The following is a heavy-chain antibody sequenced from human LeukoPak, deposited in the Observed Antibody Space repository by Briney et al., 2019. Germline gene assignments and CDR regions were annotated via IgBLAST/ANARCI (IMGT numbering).Heavy chain of an antibody. J-gene: IGHJ3*02. CDR1: GGSISSYY. V-gene: IGHV4-59*01. CDR2: IYYSGSP. CDR3: ARDGAVDILTGYGAFDM. D-gene: IGHD3-9*01. Sequence: SETLSLTCTVSGGSISSYYWSWLRQPPGKGLEWLGYIYYSGSPNYNPSLNSRVTISLDTSRNQFSLKLSSVTAADTAVYYCARDGAVDILTGYGAFDMWGQGTMVTVSS.